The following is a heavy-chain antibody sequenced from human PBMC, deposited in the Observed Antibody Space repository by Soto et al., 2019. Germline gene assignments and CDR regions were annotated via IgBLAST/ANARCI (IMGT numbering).Heavy chain of an antibody. V-gene: IGHV3-30-3*01. CDR2: ISYDGSNK. J-gene: IGHJ4*02. Sequence: PGGSLRLSCAASGFNFSSYAMHWVRQAPGKGLEWVAVISYDGSNKYYADSVKGRFTISRDNSKNTLYLQMNSLRAEDTAVYYCATAWIQLWPTHYWGQGTLVTVSS. CDR1: GFNFSSYA. CDR3: ATAWIQLWPTHY. D-gene: IGHD5-18*01.